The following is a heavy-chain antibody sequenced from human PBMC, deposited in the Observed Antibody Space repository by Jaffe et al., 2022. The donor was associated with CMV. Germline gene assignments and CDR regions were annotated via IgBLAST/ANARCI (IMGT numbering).Heavy chain of an antibody. Sequence: EVQLVESGGGLVKPGGSLRLSCAASGFTFSNAWMSWVRQAPGKGLEWVGRIKSKTDGGTTDYAAPVKGRFTISRDDSKNTLYLQMNSLKTEDTAVYYCTTDSGSSSWYGAFDIWGQGTMVTVSS. CDR1: GFTFSNAW. V-gene: IGHV3-15*01. CDR2: IKSKTDGGTT. D-gene: IGHD6-13*01. J-gene: IGHJ3*02. CDR3: TTDSGSSSWYGAFDI.